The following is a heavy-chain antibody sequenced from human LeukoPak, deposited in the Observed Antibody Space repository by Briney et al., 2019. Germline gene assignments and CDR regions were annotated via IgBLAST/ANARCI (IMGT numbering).Heavy chain of an antibody. CDR1: GGSISSGDYY. V-gene: IGHV4-30-4*01. CDR2: IYYSGST. D-gene: IGHD3-22*01. CDR3: ARVSYYYDSSGYNQWFDP. Sequence: SQTLSLTCTVSGGSISSGDYYWSWIRQPPGKGLEWIGYIYYSGSTYYNPSLKSRVTISVDTSNNQFSLKLSSVTAADTAVYYCARVSYYYDSSGYNQWFDPWGQGTLVTVSS. J-gene: IGHJ5*02.